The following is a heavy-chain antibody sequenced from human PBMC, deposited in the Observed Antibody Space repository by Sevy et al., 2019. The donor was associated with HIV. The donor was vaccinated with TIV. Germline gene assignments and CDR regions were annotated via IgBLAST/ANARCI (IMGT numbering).Heavy chain of an antibody. CDR3: AKRRVQSGLSGGGANYGMDV. CDR2: IWFHGTKE. J-gene: IGHJ6*02. Sequence: GGSLRLSCATSGFTFSSYGMHWVRQAPGKGLEWVSLIWFHGTKEYYSDSVTGRFIISRDNSRNTLYLQMNSLRAEDTAIYYCAKRRVQSGLSGGGANYGMDVCGRGTTVTVSS. V-gene: IGHV3-33*06. CDR1: GFTFSSYG. D-gene: IGHD2-8*02.